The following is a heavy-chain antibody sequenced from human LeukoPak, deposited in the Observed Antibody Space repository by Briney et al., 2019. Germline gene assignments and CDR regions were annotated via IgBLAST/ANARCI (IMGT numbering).Heavy chain of an antibody. Sequence: PSETLSLTCTVSGYSINSGYFWGWVRQPPGKGPEWIVSIFHTGDVYYNPSLRSRVTLSIDTSRNQVSLKVTSVTAADTAIYYCARSPPGHVLTGSSGRDSWGQGTLVTVSS. J-gene: IGHJ4*02. D-gene: IGHD3-9*01. CDR1: GYSINSGYF. V-gene: IGHV4-38-2*02. CDR3: ARSPPGHVLTGSSGRDS. CDR2: IFHTGDV.